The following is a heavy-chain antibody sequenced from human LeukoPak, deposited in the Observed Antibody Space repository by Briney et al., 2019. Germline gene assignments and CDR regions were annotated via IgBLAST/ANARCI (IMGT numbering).Heavy chain of an antibody. Sequence: PSETLSLTCTVSGGSISSSSYYWGWIRQPPGKGLEWIGSIYYSGSTYYNPSLKSRVTISVDTSKNQFSLKLSSVTAADTAVYYCARHISDDFWSGNDYWGQGTLVTVSS. V-gene: IGHV4-39*01. CDR3: ARHISDDFWSGNDY. CDR2: IYYSGST. D-gene: IGHD3-3*01. CDR1: GGSISSSSYY. J-gene: IGHJ4*02.